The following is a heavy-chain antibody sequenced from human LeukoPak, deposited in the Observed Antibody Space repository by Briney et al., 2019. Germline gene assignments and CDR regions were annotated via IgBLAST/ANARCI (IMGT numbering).Heavy chain of an antibody. CDR3: ARGYCSSSRCYRALYDY. D-gene: IGHD2-2*01. Sequence: GESLKISCQGSGYSFTSHWLGLARQMPGKGLEWMGIIYPGDSDTRYSPSFQGQVTISADKSISTAYLQWSSLKASDTAMYYCARGYCSSSRCYRALYDYWGQGTLVTVSS. V-gene: IGHV5-51*01. CDR2: IYPGDSDT. J-gene: IGHJ4*02. CDR1: GYSFTSHW.